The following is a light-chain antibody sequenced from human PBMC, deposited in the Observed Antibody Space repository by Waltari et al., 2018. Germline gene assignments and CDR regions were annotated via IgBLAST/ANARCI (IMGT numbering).Light chain of an antibody. CDR1: DPALRRTY. Sequence: QSVLTQPASASGTPGQRATIPCSGGDPALRRTYVYWYQQIPGSAPKPLIYKKEQRPSGVPDRFSGSKSGTSASLAISGLRSEDEAEYSCATWDESLGAIFGGGTKLTVV. CDR2: KKE. V-gene: IGLV1-47*01. J-gene: IGLJ2*01. CDR3: ATWDESLGAI.